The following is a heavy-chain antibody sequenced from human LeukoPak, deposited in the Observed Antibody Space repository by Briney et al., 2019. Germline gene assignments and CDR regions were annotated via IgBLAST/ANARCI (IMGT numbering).Heavy chain of an antibody. Sequence: GGSLRLSCAASGFTFSSYSINWVRQAPGKGLEWVSSISSSSSYIYYVDSVKGRFTISRDDAKNSLYLQMNSLRAEDTAVYYCARGRHYYGDYIRSFPDAFHVWGRGTVVSVSS. J-gene: IGHJ3*01. CDR3: ARGRHYYGDYIRSFPDAFHV. D-gene: IGHD4-17*01. V-gene: IGHV3-21*01. CDR2: ISSSSSYI. CDR1: GFTFSSYS.